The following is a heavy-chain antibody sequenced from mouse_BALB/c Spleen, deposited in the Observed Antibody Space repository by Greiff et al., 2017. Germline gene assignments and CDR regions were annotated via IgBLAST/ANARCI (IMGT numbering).Heavy chain of an antibody. CDR1: GFNIKDYY. V-gene: IGHV14-4*02. J-gene: IGHJ2*01. D-gene: IGHD1-1*01. Sequence: EVQLQQSGAELVRSGASVKLSCTASGFNIKDYYMHWVKQRPEQGLEWIGWIDPENGDTEYAPKFQGKATMTADTSSNTAYLQLSSLTSEDTAVYYCNAKLRRGYYFDYWGQGTTLTVSS. CDR2: IDPENGDT. CDR3: NAKLRRGYYFDY.